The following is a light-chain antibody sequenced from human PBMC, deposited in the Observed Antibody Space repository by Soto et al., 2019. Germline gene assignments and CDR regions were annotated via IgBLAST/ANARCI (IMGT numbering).Light chain of an antibody. CDR2: EVS. V-gene: IGLV2-14*01. Sequence: QSVLTQPASVSGSPGQSITISCTGTRTDVGGYNFVSWYQQHPGKAPKLIIYEVSNRPSGVSNRFSGSKSDNTASLTISGLQAEDEADYHCCSYVSSKTYVFGTGTKVTVL. CDR1: RTDVGGYNF. CDR3: CSYVSSKTYV. J-gene: IGLJ1*01.